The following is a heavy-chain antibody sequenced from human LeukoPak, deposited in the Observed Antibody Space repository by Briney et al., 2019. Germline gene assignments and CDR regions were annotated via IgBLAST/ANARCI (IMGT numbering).Heavy chain of an antibody. CDR3: ARTPSLYGTNSLEV. CDR1: GGSISNYY. D-gene: IGHD4-23*01. Sequence: SETLSLTCTVSGGSISNYYWSWIRQPPGKGLEWIGYIYFSGITNYNPSLNNRVTISLDTSKNRFSLRLRSVTAADTAVYYCARTPSLYGTNSLEVWGQGTTVTVSS. V-gene: IGHV4-59*01. CDR2: IYFSGIT. J-gene: IGHJ6*02.